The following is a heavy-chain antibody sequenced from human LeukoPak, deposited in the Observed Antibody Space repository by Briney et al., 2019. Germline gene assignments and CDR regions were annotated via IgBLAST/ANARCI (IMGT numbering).Heavy chain of an antibody. V-gene: IGHV1-2*02. D-gene: IGHD2-2*01. Sequence: GASAKVSCKASGYTFTGNYMHWVRQAPGQGLEWMGWINPRIGGTNYAQKFQGRVTMTRDTSISTAYMELSSLRFDDTALYYCARGSGTSWFVYWGQGTLVTVSS. CDR3: ARGSGTSWFVY. CDR1: GYTFTGNY. CDR2: INPRIGGT. J-gene: IGHJ4*02.